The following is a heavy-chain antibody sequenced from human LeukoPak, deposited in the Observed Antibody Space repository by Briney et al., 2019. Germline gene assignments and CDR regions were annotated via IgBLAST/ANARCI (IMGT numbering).Heavy chain of an antibody. V-gene: IGHV4-4*02. J-gene: IGHJ1*01. CDR1: SGSIFSSNW. CDR2: IFHSGST. D-gene: IGHD6-19*01. Sequence: PSGTLSLTCAVSSGSIFSSNWWSWVRQPPGKGLEWIGQIFHSGSTSYSPSLKSRVTISVDKTKNQFSLRLTSVTAADTAVYYCARRFGGSGWYRGYFQHWGQGTLVTVSS. CDR3: ARRFGGSGWYRGYFQH.